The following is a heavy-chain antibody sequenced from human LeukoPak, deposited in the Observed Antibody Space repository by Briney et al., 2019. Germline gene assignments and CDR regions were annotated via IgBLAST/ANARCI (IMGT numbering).Heavy chain of an antibody. CDR3: ARAKLQGYCSGGSCYSEPNWFDP. V-gene: IGHV4-59*01. J-gene: IGHJ5*02. CDR1: GGSISSYY. D-gene: IGHD2-15*01. Sequence: SETLSLTCTVSGGSISSYYWSWIRQPPGKGLEWIGYIYYSGSTNYNPSLKSRVTISVDTSKNQFSLKLSSVTAADTAVYYCARAKLQGYCSGGSCYSEPNWFDPWGQGTLVTVSS. CDR2: IYYSGST.